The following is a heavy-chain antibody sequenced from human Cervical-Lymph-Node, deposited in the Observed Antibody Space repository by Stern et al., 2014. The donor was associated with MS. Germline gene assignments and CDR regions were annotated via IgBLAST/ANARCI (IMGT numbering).Heavy chain of an antibody. Sequence: QLQLQESGPGLVKPSQTLSLTCTVSGGSISRGDYYWSWIRQPPGKGLEWIGYIYYSGSTYYNPSLKSRVTISVDTSKNQFSLKLSSVTAADTAVYYCARSSLRVVGEYYFDYWGQGTLVTVSS. CDR1: GGSISRGDYY. CDR2: IYYSGST. V-gene: IGHV4-30-4*01. J-gene: IGHJ4*02. CDR3: ARSSLRVVGEYYFDY. D-gene: IGHD3-3*01.